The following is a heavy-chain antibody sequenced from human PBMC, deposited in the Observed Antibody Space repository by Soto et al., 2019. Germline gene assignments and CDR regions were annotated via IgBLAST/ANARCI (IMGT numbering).Heavy chain of an antibody. V-gene: IGHV3-48*03. CDR3: ARENSVQSWLHHFDH. CDR2: ISDDGASI. D-gene: IGHD5-18*01. Sequence: PGGSLRLSCKASRFSFSSFAMNWVRQAPGRGLEWVSYISDDGASIYYADSLKGRFTISRDNAKNSLSLQMNNLRAEDTAVYYCARENSVQSWLHHFDHWGLGTLVTVSS. J-gene: IGHJ4*02. CDR1: RFSFSSFA.